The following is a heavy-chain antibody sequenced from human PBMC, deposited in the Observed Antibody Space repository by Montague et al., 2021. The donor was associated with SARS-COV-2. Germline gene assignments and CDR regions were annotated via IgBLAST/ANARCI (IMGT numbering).Heavy chain of an antibody. CDR1: GDSVSSNSVA. Sequence: CAISGDSVSSNSVAWSWITQSPSRGFEWLGRTYYKSKWYSDYAPXVRGRLTVNPDASKNEFSLELNYVTPEDTAVYYCVRYSGWFYFDFWGQGTLVTVSS. J-gene: IGHJ4*02. D-gene: IGHD6-19*01. V-gene: IGHV6-1*01. CDR2: TYYKSKWYS. CDR3: VRYSGWFYFDF.